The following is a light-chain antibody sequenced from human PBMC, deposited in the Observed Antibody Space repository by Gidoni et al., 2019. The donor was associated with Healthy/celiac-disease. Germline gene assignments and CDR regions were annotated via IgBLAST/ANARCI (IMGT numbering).Light chain of an antibody. J-gene: IGKJ2*01. CDR1: QDVSNY. V-gene: IGKV1-33*01. CDR3: QQYDNRPPGYT. Sequence: DIEMTQSPSTLSASVGESVTITCQASQDVSNYLDWYQQKPGKAPKLLIYDASNLETGVPSMFSGSGSGTDFTFTISSLQPEDIATYYCQQYDNRPPGYTFGQGTKLEIK. CDR2: DAS.